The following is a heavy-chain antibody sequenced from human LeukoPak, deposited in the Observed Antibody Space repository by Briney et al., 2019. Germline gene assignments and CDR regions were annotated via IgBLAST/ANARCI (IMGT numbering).Heavy chain of an antibody. CDR1: GFTFSSYG. J-gene: IGHJ4*02. V-gene: IGHV3-30*18. Sequence: PGGSLRLSCAASGFTFSSYGMHWVRQAPGKGLEWVAVISYDGSNKYYADSVKGRFTISRDNSKNTLYLQMNSLRAEDTAVYYCANFYGDYSYWGQGTLVTVSS. D-gene: IGHD4-17*01. CDR2: ISYDGSNK. CDR3: ANFYGDYSY.